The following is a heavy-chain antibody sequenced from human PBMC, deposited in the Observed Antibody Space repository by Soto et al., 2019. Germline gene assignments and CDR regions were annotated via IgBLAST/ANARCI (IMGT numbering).Heavy chain of an antibody. D-gene: IGHD4-17*01. V-gene: IGHV3-15*07. J-gene: IGHJ4*02. CDR1: SVSNAW. CDR3: TGLYGDYGPSSFYFDY. Sequence: SVSNAWMNWVRQAPGKGLEWVGRIKSKTDGGTTDYAAPVKGRFTISRDDSKNTLYLQMNSLKTEDTAVYYCTGLYGDYGPSSFYFDYWGQGTLVTVSS. CDR2: IKSKTDGGTT.